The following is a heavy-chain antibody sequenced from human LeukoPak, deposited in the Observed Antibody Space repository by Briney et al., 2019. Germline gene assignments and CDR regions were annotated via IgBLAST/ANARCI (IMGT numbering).Heavy chain of an antibody. CDR3: ARDWGGSDDFWSGYYTS. CDR2: IIPIFGTA. CDR1: GGTFSSYA. Sequence: SVKFSCKASGGTFSSYAISWVRQAPGQGLEWMGGIIPIFGTANYAQKFQGRVTITTDESTSTAYMELSSLRSEDTAVYYCARDWGGSDDFWSGYYTSWGQGTLVTVSS. V-gene: IGHV1-69*05. J-gene: IGHJ4*02. D-gene: IGHD3-3*01.